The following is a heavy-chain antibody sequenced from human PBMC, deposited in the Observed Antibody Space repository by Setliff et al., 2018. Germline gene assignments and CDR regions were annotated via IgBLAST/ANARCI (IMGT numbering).Heavy chain of an antibody. V-gene: IGHV3-23*01. CDR1: GFSFSSYA. Sequence: GGSLRLSCAAPGFSFSSYAMSWVRQAPGKGLEWVSSIIGSGISTYYADSVQGRFTISRDNPKNTLHLQMNGLRVEDTAIYYCARSPHDFWSGRVFFDYWGQGMLVTVSS. CDR2: IIGSGIST. CDR3: ARSPHDFWSGRVFFDY. J-gene: IGHJ4*01. D-gene: IGHD3-3*01.